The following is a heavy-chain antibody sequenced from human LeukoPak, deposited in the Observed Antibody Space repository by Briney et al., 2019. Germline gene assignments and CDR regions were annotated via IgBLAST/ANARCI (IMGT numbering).Heavy chain of an antibody. CDR2: IYHSGST. Sequence: SETLSLTCTVSGYSISSGYYWGWIRQPPGKGLEWIGSIYHSGSTYYNPSLKSRVTISVDTSKNQFSLKLSSVTAADTAVYYCARGGPQQLVTGNWFDPWGQGTLVTVSS. CDR3: ARGGPQQLVTGNWFDP. D-gene: IGHD6-13*01. CDR1: GYSISSGYY. V-gene: IGHV4-38-2*02. J-gene: IGHJ5*02.